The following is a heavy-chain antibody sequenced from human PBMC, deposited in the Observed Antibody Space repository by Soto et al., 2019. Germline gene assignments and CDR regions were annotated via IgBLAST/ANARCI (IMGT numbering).Heavy chain of an antibody. CDR1: VYSFTTYW. Sequence: PGESLKSSCKGSVYSFTTYWIGWVRQMAWKGLEWMGIIYPGDSDTRYSPSFQGQVTISADKSISTAYLQWSSLKASDTAMYYCARRISSFDYGHFDYWGQGTLVTVSS. V-gene: IGHV5-51*01. CDR2: IYPGDSDT. D-gene: IGHD3-10*01. CDR3: ARRISSFDYGHFDY. J-gene: IGHJ4*02.